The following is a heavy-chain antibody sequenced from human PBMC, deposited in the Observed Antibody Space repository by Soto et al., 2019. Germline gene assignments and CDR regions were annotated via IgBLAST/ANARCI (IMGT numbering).Heavy chain of an antibody. CDR3: ASNGPTIFGVVISPYGMDV. CDR2: MSPNSGNT. V-gene: IGHV1-8*01. J-gene: IGHJ6*02. D-gene: IGHD3-3*01. Sequence: ASVKVSCKASGYTFTSYDINWVRQATGQGLEWMGWMSPNSGNTGYAQKFQGRVTMTRNTSISTAYMELSSLRSEDTAVYYCASNGPTIFGVVISPYGMDVWGQGTTVTVSS. CDR1: GYTFTSYD.